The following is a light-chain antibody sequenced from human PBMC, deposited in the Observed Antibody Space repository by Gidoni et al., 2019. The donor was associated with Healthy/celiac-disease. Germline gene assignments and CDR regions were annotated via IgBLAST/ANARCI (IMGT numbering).Light chain of an antibody. Sequence: IRMTQSPSSFSASTGDRVTITCRASQGISSYLAWYQQKPGKAPKLLIYAASTLQSGVPSRFSGSGSGTDFTLTISCLQSEDFATYYCQQYYSYPGTFGQGTKVEIK. CDR3: QQYYSYPGT. CDR1: QGISSY. V-gene: IGKV1-8*01. J-gene: IGKJ1*01. CDR2: AAS.